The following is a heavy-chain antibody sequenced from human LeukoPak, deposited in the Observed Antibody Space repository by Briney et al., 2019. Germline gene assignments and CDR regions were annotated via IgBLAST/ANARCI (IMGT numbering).Heavy chain of an antibody. CDR3: AVYYYGSGSYYPNTWFDP. V-gene: IGHV4-34*01. D-gene: IGHD3-10*01. CDR1: GGSFSGYY. CDR2: INHSGST. Sequence: PSETLSLTCAVYGGSFSGYYWSWIRQPPGKGLEWIGEINHSGSTNYNPSLKSRVTISVDTSKNQFSLKLSSVTAADTAVYYCAVYYYGSGSYYPNTWFDPWGQGTLVTVSS. J-gene: IGHJ5*02.